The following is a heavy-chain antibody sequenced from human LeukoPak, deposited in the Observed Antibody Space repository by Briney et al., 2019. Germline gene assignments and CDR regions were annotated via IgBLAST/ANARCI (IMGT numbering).Heavy chain of an antibody. CDR3: ARGTFDIVATIWEAYYMDV. D-gene: IGHD5-12*01. J-gene: IGHJ6*03. CDR2: IIPIFGTA. V-gene: IGHV1-69*06. CDR1: GGTFSSYA. Sequence: ASVKVSCKASGGTFSSYAISWVRQAPGQGLEWMGGIIPIFGTANYAQKFQGRVTITADKSTSTAYMELSSLRSEDTAVYYCARGTFDIVATIWEAYYMDVWGKGTTVTVSS.